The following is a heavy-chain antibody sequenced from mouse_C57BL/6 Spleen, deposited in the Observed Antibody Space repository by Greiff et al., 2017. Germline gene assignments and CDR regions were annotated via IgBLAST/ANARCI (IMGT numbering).Heavy chain of an antibody. CDR2: IDPSDSYT. CDR3: AAQGTAMDY. V-gene: IGHV1-69*01. CDR1: GYTFTSYW. J-gene: IGHJ4*01. Sequence: VLLQQPGAELVMPGASVKLSCKASGYTFTSYWMHWVKQRPGQGLEWIGEIDPSDSYTNYNQKFKGKSTLTVDKSSSTAYMQLSSLTSEDSAVYYCAAQGTAMDYWGQGTSVTVSS. D-gene: IGHD3-2*02.